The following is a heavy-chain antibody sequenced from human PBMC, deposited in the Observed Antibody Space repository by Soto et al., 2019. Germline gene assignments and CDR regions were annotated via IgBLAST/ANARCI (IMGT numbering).Heavy chain of an antibody. CDR3: ARAWPGSHDSSGYQMDY. D-gene: IGHD3-22*01. J-gene: IGHJ4*02. CDR2: INPSGGST. CDR1: GYTFTSYY. V-gene: IGHV1-46*01. Sequence: ASVKVSCKASGYTFTSYYMHWVRQAPGQGLEWMGIINPSGGSTSYAQKFQGRVTMTRDTSTSTVYMELSSLRSEDTAVYYCARAWPGSHDSSGYQMDYWGQGTLVTVSS.